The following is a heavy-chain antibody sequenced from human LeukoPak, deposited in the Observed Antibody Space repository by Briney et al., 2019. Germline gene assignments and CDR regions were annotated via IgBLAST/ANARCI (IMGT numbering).Heavy chain of an antibody. V-gene: IGHV5-51*01. D-gene: IGHD2-2*01. CDR2: IHPGDSDT. J-gene: IGHJ4*02. CDR3: ARLGGFDCSSTSCYVLTYFDY. CDR1: GYSFTSYW. Sequence: GESLKISCQGSGYSFTSYWIGWVRQMPGKGLEWMGIIHPGDSDTRYSPSFQAQVTIPADKSISTAYLQWSSLKASDTAMYYCARLGGFDCSSTSCYVLTYFDYWGQGTLVTVSS.